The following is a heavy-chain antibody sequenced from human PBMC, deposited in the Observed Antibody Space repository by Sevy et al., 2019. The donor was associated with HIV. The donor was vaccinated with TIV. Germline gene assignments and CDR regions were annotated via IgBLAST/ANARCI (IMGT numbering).Heavy chain of an antibody. CDR3: ARESGSGWYVDS. CDR2: IFSDGNYQ. V-gene: IGHV3-33*08. J-gene: IGHJ4*02. CDR1: GFTFSNYG. Sequence: GGSLRLSCSTFGFTFSNYGMHWVRQAPGRGLEWVAAIFSDGNYQYYADSVKDRVTISRDNSKNTLYLQMSSLRADDTAMYYCARESGSGWYVDSWGRGTLVTVSS. D-gene: IGHD6-19*01.